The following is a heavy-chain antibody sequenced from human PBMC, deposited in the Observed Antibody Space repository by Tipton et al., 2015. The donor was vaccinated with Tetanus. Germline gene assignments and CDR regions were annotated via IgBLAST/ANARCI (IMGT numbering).Heavy chain of an antibody. V-gene: IGHV3-74*01. J-gene: IGHJ4*02. D-gene: IGHD2-15*01. CDR2: INTDGSIR. CDR1: GFTVSNYC. Sequence: GSLRLSCVASGFTVSNYCMHWVRQAPRKGLVWVSRINTDGSIRNYADSVKGRFTISRDNSENTLSLQMNSLRAADTAVYYCTRGLVGYAGHWGQGTLVTVSS. CDR3: TRGLVGYAGH.